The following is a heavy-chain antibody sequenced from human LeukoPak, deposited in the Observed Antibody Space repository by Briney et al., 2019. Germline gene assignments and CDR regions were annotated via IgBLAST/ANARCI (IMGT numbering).Heavy chain of an antibody. CDR3: ARDREMATIASHDAFDI. CDR2: IYYSGST. D-gene: IGHD5-24*01. J-gene: IGHJ3*02. CDR1: GGSISSSSYY. Sequence: SETLSLTCTVSGGSISSSSYYWGWIRQPPGKGLEWIGSIYYSGSTYYNPSLKSRVTISVDTSKNQFSLKLSPVTAADTAVYYCARDREMATIASHDAFDIWGQGTMVTVSS. V-gene: IGHV4-39*07.